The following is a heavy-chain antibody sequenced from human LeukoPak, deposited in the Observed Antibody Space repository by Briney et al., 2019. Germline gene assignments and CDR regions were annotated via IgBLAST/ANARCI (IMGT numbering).Heavy chain of an antibody. CDR2: IYYSGST. D-gene: IGHD5-12*01. J-gene: IGHJ4*02. Sequence: SETLSLTCTVSGGSISSSSYYWGWIRQPPGKGLEWIGSIYYSGSTYYNPSLKSRVTISVDTSKNQFSLKLSSVTAADTAVYYCARLLSGYDFGNFYYFDYWGQGTPVTVSS. CDR3: ARLLSGYDFGNFYYFDY. V-gene: IGHV4-39*01. CDR1: GGSISSSSYY.